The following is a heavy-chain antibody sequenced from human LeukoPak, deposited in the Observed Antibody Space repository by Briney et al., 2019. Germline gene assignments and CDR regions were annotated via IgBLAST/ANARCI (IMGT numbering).Heavy chain of an antibody. CDR1: GGSISSYY. Sequence: SETLSLTCTVSGGSISSYYWSWIRQPPGKGLEWIGYIYYSGSTNYNPSLKSRVTISVDTSKNQFSLKLSSVTAADTAVYYCARERCSSTSCYSDDAFDIWGQGTMVTVSS. D-gene: IGHD2-2*02. J-gene: IGHJ3*02. V-gene: IGHV4-59*01. CDR3: ARERCSSTSCYSDDAFDI. CDR2: IYYSGST.